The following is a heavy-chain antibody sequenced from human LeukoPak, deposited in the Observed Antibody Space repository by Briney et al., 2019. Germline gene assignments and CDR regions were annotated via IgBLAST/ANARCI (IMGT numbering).Heavy chain of an antibody. J-gene: IGHJ4*02. Sequence: SETLSLTCAVYGGSFSGYYWSWIRQPPGKGLEWIGEINHSGSTNYNPSLKSRVTISVDTSKNQFSLKLSSVTAADTAVYYCARGTKSRADYWGQGTLVTVSS. CDR3: ARGTKSRADY. V-gene: IGHV4-34*01. CDR1: GGSFSGYY. CDR2: INHSGST.